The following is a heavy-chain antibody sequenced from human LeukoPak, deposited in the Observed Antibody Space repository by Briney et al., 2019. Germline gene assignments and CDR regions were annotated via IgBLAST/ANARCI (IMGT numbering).Heavy chain of an antibody. CDR2: IYYSGST. CDR1: GGSISSSSYY. V-gene: IGHV4-39*01. D-gene: IGHD6-13*01. J-gene: IGHJ6*04. CDR3: AIRCCSSYLYDNSGMDV. Sequence: SETLSLTCTVSGGSISSSSYYWGWIRQPPGKGLEWIGSIYYSGSTYYNPSLKSRVTISVDTSKNQSSLKLSSVTAADTAVYYWAIRCCSSYLYDNSGMDVWGKGTTVTVSS.